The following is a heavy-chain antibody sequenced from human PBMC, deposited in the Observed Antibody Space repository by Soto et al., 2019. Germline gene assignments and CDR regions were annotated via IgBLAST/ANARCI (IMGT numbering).Heavy chain of an antibody. D-gene: IGHD2-15*01. Sequence: GGSLRLSWAAAGCTFSDYCRSWIRQAPGKGLEWVSYISSSGSTIYYADSVKGRFTISRDNAKNSLYLQMNSLRAEDTAVYYCATSVPGSFDYWGQGTLVTVSS. J-gene: IGHJ4*02. CDR3: ATSVPGSFDY. CDR2: ISSSGSTI. CDR1: GCTFSDYC. V-gene: IGHV3-11*01.